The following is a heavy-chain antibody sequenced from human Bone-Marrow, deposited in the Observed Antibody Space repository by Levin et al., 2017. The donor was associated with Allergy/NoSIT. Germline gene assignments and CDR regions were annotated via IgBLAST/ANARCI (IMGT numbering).Heavy chain of an antibody. CDR1: GVSVSSSSYY. D-gene: IGHD6-19*01. V-gene: IGHV4-61*01. CDR2: IYYRGSA. CDR3: ARDGSGCDH. J-gene: IGHJ4*02. Sequence: SETLSLTCTVSGVSVSSSSYYWNWIRQPPGKGLEWIGYIYYRGSASYNSSLKSRVTISLDTSKNQVSLTLSSVTAADTAVYYCARDGSGCDHWGQGTLVTVSS.